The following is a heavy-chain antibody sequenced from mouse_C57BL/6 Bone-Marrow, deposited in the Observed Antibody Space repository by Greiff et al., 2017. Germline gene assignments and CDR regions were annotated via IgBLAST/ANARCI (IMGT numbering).Heavy chain of an antibody. J-gene: IGHJ4*01. CDR1: GYTFTDYY. CDR2: INPYNGGT. Sequence: EFQLQQSGPVLAKPGASVKMSCKASGYTFTDYYMIWVKQSHGKSLEWIGVINPYNGGTSYNQKFKGKATLTVDKSYSTAYMELNSLTSEDSAVYYCTSRKWDLYYAMYYWGQGTSVTVSS. CDR3: TSRKWDLYYAMYY. V-gene: IGHV1-19*01. D-gene: IGHD1-3*01.